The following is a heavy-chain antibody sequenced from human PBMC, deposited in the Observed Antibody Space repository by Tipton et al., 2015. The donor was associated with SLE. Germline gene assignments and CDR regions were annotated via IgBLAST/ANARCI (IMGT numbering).Heavy chain of an antibody. CDR2: IYYSGST. CDR3: ARESSWPLLLSY. J-gene: IGHJ4*02. Sequence: TLSLTCTVSGDSISTSYWSSIRHTPGKRREWIGYIYYSGSTNYNPSLKSRVTISVDTSKNQFSLKLSSVTAADTAVYYCARESSWPLLLSYWSQVSLIPASS. CDR1: GDSISTSY. V-gene: IGHV4-59*01. D-gene: IGHD6-13*01.